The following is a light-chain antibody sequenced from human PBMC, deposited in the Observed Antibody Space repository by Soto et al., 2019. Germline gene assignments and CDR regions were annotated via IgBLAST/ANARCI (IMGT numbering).Light chain of an antibody. Sequence: QSVLTQPASVSGSPGQSSTISFTVTSSDVGVYNYVSFYQHHPCKAPKLMVYEVVNLRSGLSDRFSVSNSGSTAYLTISGLQAEDEADYYCISYTSSSTLVFGTGTKVTVL. CDR3: ISYTSSSTLV. CDR2: EVV. J-gene: IGLJ1*01. CDR1: SSDVGVYNY. V-gene: IGLV2-14*01.